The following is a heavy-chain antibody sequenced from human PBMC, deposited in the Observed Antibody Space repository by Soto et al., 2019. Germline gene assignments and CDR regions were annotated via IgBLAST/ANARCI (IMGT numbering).Heavy chain of an antibody. CDR1: GFTFSSYG. CDR3: AKDGPLTTHYYYYYYMDV. Sequence: PGGSLRLSCAASGFTFSSYGMHWVRQAPGKGLEWVAVISYDGSNKYYADSVKGRFTISRDNSKNTLYLQMNSLRAEDTAVYYCAKDGPLTTHYYYYYYMDVWGKGTTVTVSS. CDR2: ISYDGSNK. J-gene: IGHJ6*03. V-gene: IGHV3-30*18. D-gene: IGHD4-4*01.